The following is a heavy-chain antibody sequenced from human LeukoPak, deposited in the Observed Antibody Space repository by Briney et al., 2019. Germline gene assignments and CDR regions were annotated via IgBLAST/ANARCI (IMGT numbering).Heavy chain of an antibody. CDR2: IIPILGIA. Sequence: PGASVKVSCKASGGTFSSYAISWVRQAPGQGLEWMGRIIPILGIANYAQKFQGRVTVTADKSTSTAYMELSSLRSEDTAVYYCASGPKMATRHFGYWGQGTLVTASS. CDR3: ASGPKMATRHFGY. CDR1: GGTFSSYA. J-gene: IGHJ4*02. D-gene: IGHD5-24*01. V-gene: IGHV1-69*04.